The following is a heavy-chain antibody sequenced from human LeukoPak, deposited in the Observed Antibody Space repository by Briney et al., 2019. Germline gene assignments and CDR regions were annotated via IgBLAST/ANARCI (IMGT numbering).Heavy chain of an antibody. D-gene: IGHD2-21*02. J-gene: IGHJ4*02. CDR2: INAGNGNT. CDR1: GYTVTTYG. CDR3: ARSLVYDGYDCGGDCSQVN. V-gene: IGHV1-3*01. Sequence: ASAKVSCKASGYTVTTYGIHWVRQAPGQRLEWMGWINAGNGNTKYSQKFQGRVTITRDTSASTAYMEVSSLTSEDTAVYYCARSLVYDGYDCGGDCSQVNWGQGTLVTVSS.